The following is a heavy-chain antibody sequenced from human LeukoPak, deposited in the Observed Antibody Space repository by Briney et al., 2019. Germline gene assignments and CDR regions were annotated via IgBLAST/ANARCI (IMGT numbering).Heavy chain of an antibody. Sequence: SETLSLTCEVSGYSISSDKYWGWIRQPPGKGLEWLCTIYHTGSTFYNPSPKSRVSISVYTSKNQFSLRFTSVTAADTAVYYCARSHSGWQGHNNWFDPWGQGTLVTVSS. CDR2: IYHTGST. CDR1: GYSISSDKY. CDR3: ARSHSGWQGHNNWFDP. J-gene: IGHJ5*02. D-gene: IGHD6-19*01. V-gene: IGHV4-38-2*01.